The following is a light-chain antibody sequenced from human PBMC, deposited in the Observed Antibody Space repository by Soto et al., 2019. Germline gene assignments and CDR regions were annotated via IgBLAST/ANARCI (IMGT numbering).Light chain of an antibody. J-gene: IGKJ1*01. Sequence: DIQMAQSPSSLSASVGERVTITCRTSQPISDYLNWYQQKPGKAPSLLIYTASNLQTGVPSRFSGSGSGTHFTLSISSLQPEDFATYYCQQSYNTPRTFGQGTKVEIK. V-gene: IGKV1-39*01. CDR2: TAS. CDR1: QPISDY. CDR3: QQSYNTPRT.